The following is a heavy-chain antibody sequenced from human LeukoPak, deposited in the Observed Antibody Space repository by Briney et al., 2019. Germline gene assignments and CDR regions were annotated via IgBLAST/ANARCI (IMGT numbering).Heavy chain of an antibody. Sequence: PGGSLRLSCAASGFNFSSFSMNWVRQAPGQGLEWVSSISSSSSHIYYADSVRGRFTISRENAKNSLYLQMNSRRAEDTAVYYCARDGQYQLRYDHFDYWGQGTLVTVSS. CDR1: GFNFSSFS. CDR3: ARDGQYQLRYDHFDY. J-gene: IGHJ4*02. V-gene: IGHV3-21*01. D-gene: IGHD2-2*02. CDR2: ISSSSSHI.